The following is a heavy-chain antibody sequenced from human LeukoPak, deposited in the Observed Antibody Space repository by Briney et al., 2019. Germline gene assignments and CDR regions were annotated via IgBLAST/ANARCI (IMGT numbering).Heavy chain of an antibody. V-gene: IGHV1-24*01. CDR1: GYTLTELS. Sequence: AASVKVSCKVSGYTLTELSMHWVRQAPGKGLEWMGGFDPEDGETIYAQKFQGRVTMTEDTSTDTAYMELSSLRSEDTAVYYCATGFRRPGYSSGWYPAYGMDVWGQGTTVTVSS. D-gene: IGHD6-19*01. CDR3: ATGFRRPGYSSGWYPAYGMDV. J-gene: IGHJ6*02. CDR2: FDPEDGET.